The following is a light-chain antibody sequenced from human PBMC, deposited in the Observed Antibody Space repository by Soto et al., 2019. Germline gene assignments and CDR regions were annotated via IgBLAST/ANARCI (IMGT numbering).Light chain of an antibody. CDR3: ISYAGNYNLV. CDR1: SSDVGSYKF. J-gene: IGLJ2*01. V-gene: IGLV2-8*01. CDR2: EVS. Sequence: LTQPPSASGSPGQSVTISCTGTSSDVGSYKFVSWYQQHPGKAPKLMMYEVSKRPSGVPDRFSGSKSGNTASLTVSGLQAEDEADYFCISYAGNYNLVFGGGTKVTVL.